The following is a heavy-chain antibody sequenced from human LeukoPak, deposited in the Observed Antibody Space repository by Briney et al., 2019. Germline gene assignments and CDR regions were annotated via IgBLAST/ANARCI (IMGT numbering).Heavy chain of an antibody. CDR3: ARDVETSGWYTFDY. V-gene: IGHV6-1*01. D-gene: IGHD6-19*01. Sequence: SQTLSLTCAISGDIVSSNNGAWIWIRQSPSRGLEWLGRTYYRCKWYDDNAGAVKGLISISQDTSKNPFSLQLYSVTPEDTAVYYCARDVETSGWYTFDYWGQGTLVNVSS. CDR2: TYYRCKWYD. CDR1: GDIVSSNNGA. J-gene: IGHJ4*02.